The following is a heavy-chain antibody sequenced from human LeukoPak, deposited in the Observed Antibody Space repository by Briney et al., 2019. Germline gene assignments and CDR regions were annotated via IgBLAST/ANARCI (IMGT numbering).Heavy chain of an antibody. V-gene: IGHV3-23*01. D-gene: IGHD2-2*01. CDR2: ISASGDDT. J-gene: IGHJ4*02. CDR1: GFTFSRHS. CDR3: ANGAAGQYCTRTTCYR. Sequence: GGSLRLSCAASGFTFSRHSMTWVRQTPGKGLEWVSAISASGDDTYYADSVRGRFTLSRDNSKNTVYLQMNSLRAEDTAVYYCANGAAGQYCTRTTCYRWGQGTLVTVSS.